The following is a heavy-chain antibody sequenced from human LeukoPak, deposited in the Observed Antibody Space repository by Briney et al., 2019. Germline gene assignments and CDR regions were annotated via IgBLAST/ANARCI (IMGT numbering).Heavy chain of an antibody. Sequence: GGSLRLSCAASGFTFSSYSMNWVRQAPGKGLEWVSSISSSSSYIYYADSVKGRFTISRDNAKNSLYLQMNSLRAEDTAVYYCARDWLDISIAARPNWFDPWGQGTLVTVSS. CDR1: GFTFSSYS. V-gene: IGHV3-21*01. CDR3: ARDWLDISIAARPNWFDP. D-gene: IGHD6-6*01. J-gene: IGHJ5*02. CDR2: ISSSSSYI.